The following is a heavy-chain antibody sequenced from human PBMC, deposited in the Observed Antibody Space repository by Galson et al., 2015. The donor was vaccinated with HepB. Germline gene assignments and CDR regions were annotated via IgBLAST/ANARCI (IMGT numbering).Heavy chain of an antibody. CDR2: INPSGGST. J-gene: IGHJ4*02. D-gene: IGHD4-23*01. CDR1: GYTFTSYY. V-gene: IGHV1-46*01. Sequence: SVKVSCKASGYTFTSYYMHWVRQAPGQGLEWMGIINPSGGSTSYAQTFQGRVTMTRDTSTSTVYMELSSLRSKDTDVYYCARDPLRWPDYSGQGTLVTVSS. CDR3: ARDPLRWPDY.